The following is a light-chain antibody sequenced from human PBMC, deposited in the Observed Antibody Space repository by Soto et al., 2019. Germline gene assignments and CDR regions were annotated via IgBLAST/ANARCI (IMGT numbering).Light chain of an antibody. J-gene: IGKJ1*01. CDR1: QSISTW. CDR3: QQYDSSRT. CDR2: DVS. V-gene: IGKV1-5*01. Sequence: DVPMTQSPSTLSASVGDRVTITCRASQSISTWLAWYHQKPGRAPRLLIYDVSNLESGVPSRFSGSGSGTEFTLTITSLQPEDVGIYDCQQYDSSRTFGQGTKVDLK.